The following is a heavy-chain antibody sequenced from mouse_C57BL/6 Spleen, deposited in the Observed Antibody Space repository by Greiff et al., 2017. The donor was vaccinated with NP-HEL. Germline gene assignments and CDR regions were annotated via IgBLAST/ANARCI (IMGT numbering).Heavy chain of an antibody. D-gene: IGHD4-1*01. CDR3: ARSGWDDFDY. Sequence: VQLQQSGAELVKPGASVKLSCKASGYTFTSYWMHWVKQRPGQGLEWIGMIHPNSGSTNYNEKFKSKATLTIDKSSSTAYLQLSSLTSEDSAVYYGARSGWDDFDYWGQGTTLTVSS. CDR2: IHPNSGST. J-gene: IGHJ2*01. V-gene: IGHV1-64*01. CDR1: GYTFTSYW.